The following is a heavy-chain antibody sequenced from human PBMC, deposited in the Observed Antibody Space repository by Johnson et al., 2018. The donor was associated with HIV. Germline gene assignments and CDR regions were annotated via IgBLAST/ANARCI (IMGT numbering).Heavy chain of an antibody. J-gene: IGHJ3*02. CDR1: GFTFSSYG. CDR3: AKLVGATHPLDI. CDR2: ISYDGSNK. D-gene: IGHD1-26*01. Sequence: QVQLVESGGGVVQPGRSLRLSCAASGFTFSSYGMHWVRQAPGKGLEWVAVISYDGSNKYYADSVKGRFTISRDNSKNTLYLQMNSLRAEDTALYYCAKLVGATHPLDIWGQGTMVTVSS. V-gene: IGHV3-33*05.